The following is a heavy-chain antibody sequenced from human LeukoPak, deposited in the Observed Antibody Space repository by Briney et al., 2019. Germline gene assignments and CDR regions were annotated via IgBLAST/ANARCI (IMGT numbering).Heavy chain of an antibody. J-gene: IGHJ3*01. CDR1: GYSFTTYW. CDR2: IYPSDSDT. CDR3: ARREGSSKGFDL. V-gene: IGHV5-51*01. D-gene: IGHD6-6*01. Sequence: GESLKISCKGSGYSFTTYWIGWVRQMPGKGLEWMGIIYPSDSDTRYSPSFQGHITISVDKSITTAYLQWSSLKTSDTAMYYCARREGSSKGFDLWGQGTMVTVSS.